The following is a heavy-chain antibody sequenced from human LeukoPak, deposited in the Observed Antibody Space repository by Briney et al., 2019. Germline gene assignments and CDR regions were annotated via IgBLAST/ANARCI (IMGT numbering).Heavy chain of an antibody. CDR1: GFPFSTYG. CDR2: ITPTSGTT. J-gene: IGHJ4*02. V-gene: IGHV3-23*01. D-gene: IGHD3-9*01. Sequence: GGSLRLSCAASGFPFSTYGMSWVRQAPGKGLEWVSAITPTSGTTSYADSVKGRFTISRDNSKNTLYLQMNSLRAEDTAVYYCARAMYYDILTGYYNPSSIFDYWGQGTLVTVSS. CDR3: ARAMYYDILTGYYNPSSIFDY.